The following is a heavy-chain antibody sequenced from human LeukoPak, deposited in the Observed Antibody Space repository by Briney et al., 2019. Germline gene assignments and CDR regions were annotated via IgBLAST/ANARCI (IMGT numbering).Heavy chain of an antibody. CDR1: GYTFTSYG. V-gene: IGHV1-18*01. Sequence: ASMKLSCKSSGYTFTSYGFSWVRHAPGQGLEWMGLVSAYDGNTTYAKKLQGRVTMTTDTSTSTTYMELRSLRSDDTAVYYCARKCDYHLDSFFDYWGQGTLVTVYS. J-gene: IGHJ4*02. D-gene: IGHD3/OR15-3a*01. CDR2: VSAYDGNT. CDR3: ARKCDYHLDSFFDY.